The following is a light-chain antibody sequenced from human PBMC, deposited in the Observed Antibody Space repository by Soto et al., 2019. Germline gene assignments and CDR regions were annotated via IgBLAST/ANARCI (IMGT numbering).Light chain of an antibody. J-gene: IGKJ1*01. CDR3: QQYHTYWT. CDR1: QSVDTW. V-gene: IGKV1-5*03. Sequence: DIQMTQSPSTLSASVGDIVTITCRASQSVDTWLAWYQQKAGKAPKVLISKASSLESGVPSRFSGSGFVTEFTLTISRLQPDDFATCYCQQYHTYWTVGQGTKVDIK. CDR2: KAS.